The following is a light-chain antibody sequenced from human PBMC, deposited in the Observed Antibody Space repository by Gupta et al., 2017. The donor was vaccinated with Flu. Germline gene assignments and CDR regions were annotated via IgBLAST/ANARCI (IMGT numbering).Light chain of an antibody. Sequence: EIVLTQSPGTLSLSPGERATLTCRPSQRVRSSYLDWYEQKPGQAPRLLIYGASSRGTGIPDRFSGSGSGTDFTLTISRREPEDFAVYYCQQYGSSPPVTFGGGTKVEIK. CDR1: QRVRSSY. J-gene: IGKJ4*01. CDR2: GAS. CDR3: QQYGSSPPVT. V-gene: IGKV3-20*01.